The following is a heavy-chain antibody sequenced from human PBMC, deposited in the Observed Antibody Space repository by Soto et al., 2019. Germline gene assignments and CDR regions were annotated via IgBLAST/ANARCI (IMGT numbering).Heavy chain of an antibody. Sequence: SETLSLTCTVSGGSISSGGYYWSWIRQPPGKGLEWIGYIYYSGSTNYNPSLKSRVTISVDTSKNQFSLKLSSVTAADTAVYYCARCIAAAGGVTYYYGMDVWGQGTTVTVSS. D-gene: IGHD6-13*01. J-gene: IGHJ6*02. CDR1: GGSISSGGYY. CDR2: IYYSGST. CDR3: ARCIAAAGGVTYYYGMDV. V-gene: IGHV4-61*08.